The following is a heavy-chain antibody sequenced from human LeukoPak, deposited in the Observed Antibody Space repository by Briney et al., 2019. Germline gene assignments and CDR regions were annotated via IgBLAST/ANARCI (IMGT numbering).Heavy chain of an antibody. J-gene: IGHJ5*02. D-gene: IGHD3-10*01. V-gene: IGHV1-2*02. CDR3: ASRVWFGELLRFDP. CDR2: INPNSGGT. CDR1: GYTFTGYY. Sequence: ASVKVSCKASGYTFTGYYMHWARQAPGQGLEWMGWINPNSGGTNYAQKFQGRVTMTRDTSISTAYMELSRLRSDDTAVYYCASRVWFGELLRFDPWGQGTLATVSS.